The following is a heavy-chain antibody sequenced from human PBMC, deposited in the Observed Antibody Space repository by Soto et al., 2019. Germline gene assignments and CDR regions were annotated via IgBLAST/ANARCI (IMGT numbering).Heavy chain of an antibody. CDR2: IIPIFGTA. Sequence: SVKVSCKASGGTFSSYAISWVRQAPGQGLEWMGGIIPIFGTANYAQKFQGRVTITADESTSTAYMELSSLRSEDTAVYYCARGRDIAAAVVISGAFDIWGQGTMVTVSS. D-gene: IGHD6-13*01. V-gene: IGHV1-69*13. CDR1: GGTFSSYA. J-gene: IGHJ3*02. CDR3: ARGRDIAAAVVISGAFDI.